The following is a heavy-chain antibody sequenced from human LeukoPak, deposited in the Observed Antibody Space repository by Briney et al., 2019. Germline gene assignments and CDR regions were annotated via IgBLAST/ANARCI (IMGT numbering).Heavy chain of an antibody. J-gene: IGHJ6*03. CDR1: GYSFSFSG. D-gene: IGHD7-27*01. CDR2: ISPNNGET. Sequence: GASVKVSCKASGYSFSFSGISWVRQAPGQGLEWMGWISPNNGETQYAPNLQGRVTMTTDTSTNTAYMELRSLRSDDTAVYYCGKTGETRYYYYMAVWGNGTTVTVSS. V-gene: IGHV1-18*01. CDR3: GKTGETRYYYYMAV.